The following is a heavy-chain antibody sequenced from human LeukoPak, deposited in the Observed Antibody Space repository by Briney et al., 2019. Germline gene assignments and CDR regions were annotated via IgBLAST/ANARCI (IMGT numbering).Heavy chain of an antibody. V-gene: IGHV3-21*01. CDR2: ISSSSSYI. J-gene: IGHJ3*02. CDR3: ARDLGSSGWYGRLGAFDI. D-gene: IGHD6-19*01. Sequence: GGSLRLSCAASGFTFSSYSMNWVRQAPGKGLEWVSSISSSSSYIYYADSVKGRFTISRDNAKNSLYLQMNSLRAEGTAVYYCARDLGSSGWYGRLGAFDIWGQGTMVTVSS. CDR1: GFTFSSYS.